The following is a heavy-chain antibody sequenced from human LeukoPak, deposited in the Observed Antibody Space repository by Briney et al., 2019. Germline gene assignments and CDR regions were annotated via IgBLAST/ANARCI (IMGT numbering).Heavy chain of an antibody. D-gene: IGHD4-17*01. J-gene: IGHJ4*02. Sequence: GGSLRLSCSASKFTFSNAWMSWVRQAPGKGLEWVGRIKSKTDGGTTDYAAPVKGRFTISRDDSKNTLYLQMNSLKTEDTAVYYCTIYGDYGDYFDYWGQGTLVTVSS. V-gene: IGHV3-15*01. CDR3: TIYGDYGDYFDY. CDR2: IKSKTDGGTT. CDR1: KFTFSNAW.